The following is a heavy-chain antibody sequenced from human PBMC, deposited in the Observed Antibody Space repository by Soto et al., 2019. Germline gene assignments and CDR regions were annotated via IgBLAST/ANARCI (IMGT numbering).Heavy chain of an antibody. CDR2: IRSKAYGGTT. CDR3: ARDPSIVGATRSYYYYYGMDV. Sequence: GGSLRLSCTASGFTFGDYAMSWFRQAPGKGLEWVGFIRSKAYGGTTEYAASVKGRFTISRDDSKRIAYLQMNSLKTEDTAVYYCARDPSIVGATRSYYYYYGMDVWGQGTTVTVSS. J-gene: IGHJ6*02. CDR1: GFTFGDYA. D-gene: IGHD1-26*01. V-gene: IGHV3-49*03.